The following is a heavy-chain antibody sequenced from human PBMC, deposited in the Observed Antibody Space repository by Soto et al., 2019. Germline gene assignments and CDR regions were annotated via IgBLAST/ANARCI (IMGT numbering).Heavy chain of an antibody. Sequence: PGGSLRLSCAASGFTFTNYAMNWVRQAPGKGLEWVSVISGSGETTYYADSVKGRFTISRDNSKNTLYLQMNSLRAEDTAVYFLAKDFGDIGVVVLAPCWMDCWGQGTTVTVSS. CDR2: ISGSGETT. D-gene: IGHD2-15*01. CDR3: AKDFGDIGVVVLAPCWMDC. CDR1: GFTFTNYA. V-gene: IGHV3-23*01. J-gene: IGHJ6*02.